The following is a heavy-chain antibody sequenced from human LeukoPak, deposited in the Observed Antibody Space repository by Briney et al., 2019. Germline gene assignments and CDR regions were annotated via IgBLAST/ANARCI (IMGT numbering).Heavy chain of an antibody. CDR3: ARHPYGYYYYGMDV. CDR2: ISAYNGNT. J-gene: IGHJ6*02. Sequence: ASVKVSCKASGYTFTSYGISWVRQAPGQGLEWMGWISAYNGNTNYAQKLQGRVTMTTDTSTSTAYMELRSLRSDDTAVYYCARHPYGYYYYGMDVWGQGTTVTVSS. CDR1: GYTFTSYG. D-gene: IGHD3-10*01. V-gene: IGHV1-18*01.